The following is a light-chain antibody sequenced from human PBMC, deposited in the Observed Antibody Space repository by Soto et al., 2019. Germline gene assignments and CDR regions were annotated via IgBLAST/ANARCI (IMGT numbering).Light chain of an antibody. V-gene: IGKV3-15*01. CDR1: QSVSNN. Sequence: EIVMTQSPATLSVSPGERATLSCRASQSVSNNLAWYQKKPGQAPRLLIYGASTRATGIPARFSGSGSGTEFTLTISGLQSDDFAFYYCQQYNNWWTFGQGTRVDIK. CDR3: QQYNNWWT. J-gene: IGKJ1*01. CDR2: GAS.